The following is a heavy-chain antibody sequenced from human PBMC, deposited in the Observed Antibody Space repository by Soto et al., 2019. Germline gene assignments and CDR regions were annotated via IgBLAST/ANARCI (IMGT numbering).Heavy chain of an antibody. CDR3: ASQAAGTSPLDY. J-gene: IGHJ4*02. D-gene: IGHD6-13*01. CDR1: GFTFSSYS. V-gene: IGHV3-21*01. CDR2: ISSSSSYI. Sequence: EVQLVESGGGLVKPGGSLRLSCAASGFTFSSYSMNWVRQAPGKGLEWVSSISSSSSYIYYADSVKGRFTISRDNAKNSLYLQMNSLRAEDTAVYYCASQAAGTSPLDYWGQGTLVTVSS.